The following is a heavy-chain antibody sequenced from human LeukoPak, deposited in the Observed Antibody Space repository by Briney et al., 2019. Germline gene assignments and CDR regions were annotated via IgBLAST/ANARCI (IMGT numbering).Heavy chain of an antibody. CDR2: IGAPGFST. CDR1: GFTFSNYA. J-gene: IGHJ4*02. V-gene: IGHV3-23*01. D-gene: IGHD2-2*01. Sequence: GGSLRLSCAASGFTFSNYAMSWVRQAPGKGLEWVSAIGAPGFSTYCADSVKGRFTISRDNSKNTLSLQMNSLRAEDTALYYCAKISSSSATCSWGQGSLVTVSS. CDR3: AKISSSSATCS.